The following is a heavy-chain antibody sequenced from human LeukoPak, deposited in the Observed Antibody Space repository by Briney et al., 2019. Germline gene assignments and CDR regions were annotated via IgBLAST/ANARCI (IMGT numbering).Heavy chain of an antibody. CDR2: ISSSSSYI. CDR1: GFTFSSYS. V-gene: IGHV3-21*01. CDR3: ARDEGYYGSGSYGY. D-gene: IGHD3-10*01. Sequence: GGSLRLSCAASGFTFSSYSMNWVRQAPGKGLEWVSSISSSSSYIYYADSVKGRITISRDNAKNSLYLQMNSLGAEDTAVYYCARDEGYYGSGSYGYWGQGTLVTVSS. J-gene: IGHJ4*02.